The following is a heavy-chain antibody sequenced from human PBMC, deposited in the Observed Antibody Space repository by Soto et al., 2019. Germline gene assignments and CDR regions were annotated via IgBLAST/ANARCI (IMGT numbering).Heavy chain of an antibody. J-gene: IGHJ4*02. CDR1: GFTFSSYA. V-gene: IGHV3-30-3*01. Sequence: GSLRLSCAASGFTFSSYAMHWVRQAPGKGLEWVAVISYDGSNKYYADSVKGRFTISRDNSKNTLYLQMNSLRAEDTAVYYCARESNKPLDYWGQGTLVTVSS. CDR3: ARESNKPLDY. CDR2: ISYDGSNK.